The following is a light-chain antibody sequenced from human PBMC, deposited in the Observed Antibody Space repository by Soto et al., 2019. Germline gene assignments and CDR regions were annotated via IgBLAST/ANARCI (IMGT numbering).Light chain of an antibody. CDR2: KAS. J-gene: IGKJ2*02. V-gene: IGKV1-5*03. CDR1: QSISSW. Sequence: DIQMTQSPSTLSASVVDRVTITCRASQSISSWLAWYQQKPGKAPNLLIYKASYLESGVPSRFSGSGSGTEFTLTISSPQPDDFATYYCQQYNSYPCTFGLGTKLEIK. CDR3: QQYNSYPCT.